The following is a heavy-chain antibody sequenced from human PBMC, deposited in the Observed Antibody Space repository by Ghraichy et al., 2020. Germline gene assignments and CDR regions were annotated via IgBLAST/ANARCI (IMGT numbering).Heavy chain of an antibody. J-gene: IGHJ6*02. Sequence: ASVKVSCKASGYTFTSYGISWVRQAPGQGLEWMGWISAYNGNTNYAQKLQGRVTMTTDTSTSTAYMELRSLRSDDTAVYYCAREVDRWELRYGMDVWGQGTTVTVSS. V-gene: IGHV1-18*01. D-gene: IGHD1-26*01. CDR2: ISAYNGNT. CDR1: GYTFTSYG. CDR3: AREVDRWELRYGMDV.